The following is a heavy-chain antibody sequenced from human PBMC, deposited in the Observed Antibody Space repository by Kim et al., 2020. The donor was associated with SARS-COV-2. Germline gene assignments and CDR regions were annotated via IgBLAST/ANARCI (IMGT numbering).Heavy chain of an antibody. Sequence: GVSLILSCAASGFTFSSYSMNWVRQAPGKGLEWVSSISSSSSYIYYADSVKGRFTISRDNAKNSLYLQMNSLRAEDTAVYYCARDLGSSSFDYWGQGTLVTVSS. D-gene: IGHD6-13*01. CDR2: ISSSSSYI. V-gene: IGHV3-21*01. J-gene: IGHJ4*02. CDR1: GFTFSSYS. CDR3: ARDLGSSSFDY.